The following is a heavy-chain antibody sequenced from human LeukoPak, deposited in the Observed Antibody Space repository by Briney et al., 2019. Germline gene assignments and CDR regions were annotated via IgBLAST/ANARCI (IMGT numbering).Heavy chain of an antibody. J-gene: IGHJ4*02. Sequence: SETLSLTCTVSGGSISSYYWSWIRQPPGKGLEWIGYIYYSGSTNYNPSLKRRVSISVDTSKNQFSLKPSSVTAADTAVYYCARQHSPELDYYGSGSYSYYFDYWGQGTLVTVSS. D-gene: IGHD3-10*01. CDR3: ARQHSPELDYYGSGSYSYYFDY. CDR2: IYYSGST. CDR1: GGSISSYY. V-gene: IGHV4-59*08.